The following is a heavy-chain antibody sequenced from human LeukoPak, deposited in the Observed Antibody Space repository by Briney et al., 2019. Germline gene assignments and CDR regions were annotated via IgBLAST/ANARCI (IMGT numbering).Heavy chain of an antibody. CDR3: AKKGPVIVGVTYFDY. CDR2: ISGSDGTT. V-gene: IGHV3-23*01. J-gene: IGHJ4*02. Sequence: GSLRLSCAASGFTFGTYTMHWVRQAPGKGLEWVSGISGSDGTTYYADSVKGRFTISRDNSKNTLYLQMNSLRADDTALYYCAKKGPVIVGVTYFDYWGQGTLVTVSS. CDR1: GFTFGTYT. D-gene: IGHD1-26*01.